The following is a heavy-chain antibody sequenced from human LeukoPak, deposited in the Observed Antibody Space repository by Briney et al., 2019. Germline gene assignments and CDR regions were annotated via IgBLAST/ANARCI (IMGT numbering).Heavy chain of an antibody. D-gene: IGHD3-22*01. V-gene: IGHV3-30*02. CDR1: GFTFSSYG. CDR2: IRYDGSNK. CDR3: ARGGLTKYYYDSSGYDTDAFDI. Sequence: GGSLRLSCAASGFTFSSYGMHWVRQAPGKGLEWVAFIRYDGSNKYYADSVKGRFTISRDNSKNTLYLQMNSLRAEDTAVYYCARGGLTKYYYDSSGYDTDAFDIWGQGTMVTVSS. J-gene: IGHJ3*02.